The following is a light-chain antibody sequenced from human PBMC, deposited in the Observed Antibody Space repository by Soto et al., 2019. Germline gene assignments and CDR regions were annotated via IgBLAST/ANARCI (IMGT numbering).Light chain of an antibody. Sequence: QSALTQPASVSGSPGQSITISCTGTSSDINDYNYVSWYQQHPGKAPKVLIFEVRNRPSGVSDRFSGSKSGTTASLTISGLQAEDEADYYCSSYTTNNTPHYVFGTGTKVTGL. CDR1: SSDINDYNY. CDR3: SSYTTNNTPHYV. J-gene: IGLJ1*01. CDR2: EVR. V-gene: IGLV2-14*01.